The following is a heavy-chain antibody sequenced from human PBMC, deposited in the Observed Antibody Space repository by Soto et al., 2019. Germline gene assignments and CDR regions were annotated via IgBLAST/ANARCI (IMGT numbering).Heavy chain of an antibody. Sequence: PGGSLRLSCAASGFTFSTYAMSWVRQAPGKGLEWVSTITGSGGSTFYADSVKGRFTISRDNSKNTLYLQMNFLRAEDTAVYYCAKDYYDFWSGPSVPGGIWGQGTLVTVSS. CDR3: AKDYYDFWSGPSVPGGI. J-gene: IGHJ4*02. CDR2: ITGSGGST. CDR1: GFTFSTYA. V-gene: IGHV3-23*01. D-gene: IGHD3-3*01.